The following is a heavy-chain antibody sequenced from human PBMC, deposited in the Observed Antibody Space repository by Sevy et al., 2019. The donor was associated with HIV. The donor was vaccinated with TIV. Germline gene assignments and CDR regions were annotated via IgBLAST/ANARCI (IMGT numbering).Heavy chain of an antibody. V-gene: IGHV3-21*01. J-gene: IGHJ4*02. Sequence: GGSLRLSCAASGFTFSIYNMNWVRQASGAGLEWVSSISGSGGSVYYADSVKGRFTISRDNARNSLYLKINSLTAEDTALYYWAGGDCRDDRCLAFDYWGQGTLVTVSS. CDR1: GFTFSIYN. D-gene: IGHD3-22*01. CDR3: AGGDCRDDRCLAFDY. CDR2: ISGSGGSV.